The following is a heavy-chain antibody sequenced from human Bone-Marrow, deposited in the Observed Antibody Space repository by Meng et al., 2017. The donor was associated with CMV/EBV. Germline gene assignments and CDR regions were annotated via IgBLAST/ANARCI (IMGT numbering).Heavy chain of an antibody. CDR2: VNPTGIRT. Sequence: ASVKVSCKASGYTFTNNYVHWVRQAPGQGLEWMGIVNPTGIRTTYSQKFQGRITMTSDTSTSTVYMELSSLRSDDTAVYYCTRDVTFGTGDCFDYWGQGTLVTVSS. V-gene: IGHV1-46*01. CDR3: TRDVTFGTGDCFDY. CDR1: GYTFTNNY. D-gene: IGHD3-10*01. J-gene: IGHJ4*02.